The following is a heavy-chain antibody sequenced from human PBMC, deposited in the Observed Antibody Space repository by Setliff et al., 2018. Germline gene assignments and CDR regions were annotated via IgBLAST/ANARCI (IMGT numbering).Heavy chain of an antibody. D-gene: IGHD6-19*01. CDR1: DDSISSRHYY. V-gene: IGHV4-61*09. Sequence: SETLSLTCTVSDDSISSRHYYWSWIRQPAGKGLEWLGQIYTSWSTNYNPSLKGRATLSIDASKKQFSLKLTSVTAADTAVYFCARYLRRGNGWYPYYVDVWGKGTTVTVSS. CDR2: IYTSWST. CDR3: ARYLRRGNGWYPYYVDV. J-gene: IGHJ6*03.